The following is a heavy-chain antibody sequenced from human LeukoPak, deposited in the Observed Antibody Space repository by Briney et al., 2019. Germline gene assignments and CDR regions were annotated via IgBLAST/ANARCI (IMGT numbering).Heavy chain of an antibody. V-gene: IGHV3-66*01. Sequence: GGSLRLSCAASGFIFSSKYMSWVRQAPGKGLEWVSIIFSGDSTYYADSVKGRFTISRNNSKNTLYLQMNSLRAEDTAVYYCARVGAVAAADCWGQGTLVTVSS. J-gene: IGHJ4*02. D-gene: IGHD6-19*01. CDR1: GFIFSSKY. CDR2: IFSGDST. CDR3: ARVGAVAAADC.